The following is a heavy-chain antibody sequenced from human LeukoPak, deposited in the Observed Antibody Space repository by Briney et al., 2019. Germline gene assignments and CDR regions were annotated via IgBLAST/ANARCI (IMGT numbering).Heavy chain of an antibody. CDR2: IYYSGST. CDR3: ARQGEYNYDRLDY. V-gene: IGHV4-39*01. D-gene: IGHD5-18*01. CDR1: GGSISSSSYY. J-gene: IGHJ4*02. Sequence: SETLSLTCTVSGGSISSSSYYWGWIRQPPGKGLEWIGSIYYSGSTNYNPSLKSRVTISVDTSKNQFSLKLSSVTAADTAVYYCARQGEYNYDRLDYWGQGTLVTVSS.